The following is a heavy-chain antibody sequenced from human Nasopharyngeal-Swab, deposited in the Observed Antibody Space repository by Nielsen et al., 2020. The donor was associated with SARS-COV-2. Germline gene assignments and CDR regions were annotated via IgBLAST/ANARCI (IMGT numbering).Heavy chain of an antibody. CDR3: ARGDVYNNGWPYFQH. V-gene: IGHV3-7*02. CDR1: GFTFSSCW. Sequence: GESLKISCAASGFTFSSCWMSWVRQAPGEGLEWVATIKKDGSDKYYVDSVKGRFTISRDNAKNSLYLQMNSLRDEDTAVYYCARGDVYNNGWPYFQHWGQGALVTVSS. J-gene: IGHJ1*01. CDR2: IKKDGSDK. D-gene: IGHD6-19*01.